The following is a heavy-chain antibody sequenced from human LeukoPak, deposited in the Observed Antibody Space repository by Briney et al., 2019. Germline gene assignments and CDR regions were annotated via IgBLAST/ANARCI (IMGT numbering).Heavy chain of an antibody. V-gene: IGHV3-11*03. CDR3: ARRRPYGSGSPRYFDY. J-gene: IGHJ4*02. Sequence: PAGSLRLSCAASGFTFSDYYMSWIRQAPGKGLEWVSYISSSSSYTNYADSVKGRFTISRDNAKNSLYLQMNSLRAEDTAVYYCARRRPYGSGSPRYFDYWGQGTLVTVSS. D-gene: IGHD3-10*01. CDR2: ISSSSSYT. CDR1: GFTFSDYY.